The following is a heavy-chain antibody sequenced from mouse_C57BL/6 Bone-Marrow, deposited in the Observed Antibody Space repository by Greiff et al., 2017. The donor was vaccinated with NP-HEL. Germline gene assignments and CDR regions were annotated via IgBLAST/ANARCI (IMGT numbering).Heavy chain of an antibody. CDR2: IYPRSGNT. D-gene: IGHD1-1*01. CDR1: GYTFTSYW. V-gene: IGHV1-81*01. CDR3: ARVDYYGKTRYVDD. J-gene: IGHJ1*03. Sequence: QVQLQQSGTELARPGASVKLSCKASGYTFTSYWMSWVKQRTGQGLEWIGEIYPRSGNTNYTEKFKGKATLTADKSSSTAYMELRSLTSEDSAVYLCARVDYYGKTRYVDDWGTGTTVTVSS.